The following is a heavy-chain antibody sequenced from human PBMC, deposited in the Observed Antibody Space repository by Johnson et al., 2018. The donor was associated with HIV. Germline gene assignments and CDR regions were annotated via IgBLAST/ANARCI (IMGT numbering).Heavy chain of an antibody. J-gene: IGHJ3*02. D-gene: IGHD3-22*01. CDR3: VRGRISMTVVDLRGGAFDI. CDR2: IRYDGSNK. CDR1: GFTFSSYG. Sequence: QVQLVESGGGVVQPGGSLRLSCAASGFTFSSYGMHWVRQAPGKGLEWVAFIRYDGSNKYYTDSVKGRFTISRDNSKNTLYLQMNSLRAEDTAIYYCVRGRISMTVVDLRGGAFDIWGQGTTVTVSS. V-gene: IGHV3-30*02.